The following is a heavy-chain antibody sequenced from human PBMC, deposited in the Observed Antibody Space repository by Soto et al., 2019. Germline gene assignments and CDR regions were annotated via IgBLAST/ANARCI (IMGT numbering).Heavy chain of an antibody. Sequence: GASVKVSCKTSGYTFTSYGISWVRQAPGQGLEWMGWISAYNGNTKSAQIFQGRVTMTTDTSTSTAYMELRSLRSDDTAVYYCARDRMSAPGTASHWGQGTLVTGSS. J-gene: IGHJ4*02. CDR1: GYTFTSYG. V-gene: IGHV1-18*01. CDR3: ARDRMSAPGTASH. CDR2: ISAYNGNT. D-gene: IGHD6-13*01.